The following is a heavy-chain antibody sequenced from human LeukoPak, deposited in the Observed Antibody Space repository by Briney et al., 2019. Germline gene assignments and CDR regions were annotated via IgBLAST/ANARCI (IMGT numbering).Heavy chain of an antibody. CDR1: GFTFSDYY. Sequence: PGGSLRLSCAASGFTFSDYYMSWVRQAPGKGLVWLSRINGDGRNTGYADSVKGRFTISRDNAKNTLYLQMNSLRAEDTAVYYCARGSSSGWPDYLDYWGQGTLVTVSS. CDR3: ARGSSSGWPDYLDY. D-gene: IGHD6-19*01. J-gene: IGHJ4*02. V-gene: IGHV3-74*01. CDR2: INGDGRNT.